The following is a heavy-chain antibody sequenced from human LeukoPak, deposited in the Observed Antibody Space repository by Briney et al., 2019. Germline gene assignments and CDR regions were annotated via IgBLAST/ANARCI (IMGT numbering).Heavy chain of an antibody. V-gene: IGHV4-59*08. CDR3: VKLPPRLWGGVNANSPQ. CDR2: VFFAGNT. CDR1: GVSMSGAY. J-gene: IGHJ4*02. Sequence: SETLSLTCTVSGVSMSGAYWSWIRQPPGKGLEWIGYVFFAGNTNYNPSLSSRLTISVDTSRSQFSLKLNSVTAADTALYYCVKLPPRLWGGVNANSPQWGQGTLVTV. D-gene: IGHD4/OR15-4a*01.